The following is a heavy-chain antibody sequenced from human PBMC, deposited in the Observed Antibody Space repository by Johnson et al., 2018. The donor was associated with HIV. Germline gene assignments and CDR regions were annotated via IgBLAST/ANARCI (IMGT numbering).Heavy chain of an antibody. CDR1: GFTFRDYH. Sequence: QVQLVESGGGLVKPGGSLRVSCAASGFTFRDYHMSWIRQAPGKGLEWVAGMWYDGTKKNYADSVKGRFTISRDNSKNTLHLQMNSLRAEDTAVYYCAKCIWGSSLIDAFDIWGQGTMVTVS. CDR2: MWYDGTKK. D-gene: IGHD6-13*01. J-gene: IGHJ3*02. V-gene: IGHV3-33*06. CDR3: AKCIWGSSLIDAFDI.